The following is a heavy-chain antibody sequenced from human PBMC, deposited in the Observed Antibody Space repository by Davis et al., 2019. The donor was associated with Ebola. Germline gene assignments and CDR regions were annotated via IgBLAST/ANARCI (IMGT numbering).Heavy chain of an antibody. V-gene: IGHV3-21*04. J-gene: IGHJ4*02. CDR2: TSCCNGST. Sequence: PGGSLRLSCAASGFTFSRYTINWVRQAPGKGLEWVSYTSCCNGSTYYADSVKGRFTSSRDGATNSVHLQMDSLRADDTAVYYCARDSAVVFFDHWSQGTLVTVSS. CDR1: GFTFSRYT. D-gene: IGHD5-18*01. CDR3: ARDSAVVFFDH.